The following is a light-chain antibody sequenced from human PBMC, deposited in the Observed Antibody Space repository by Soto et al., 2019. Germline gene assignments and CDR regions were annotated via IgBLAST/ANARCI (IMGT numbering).Light chain of an antibody. V-gene: IGLV1-51*01. CDR2: DDD. Sequence: QSVLTQPPSVSAAPGRGVTISCSGSSSNIGGNSVSWYQQLPGTAPKLLIYDDDKRPSGIPDRFSGSKSGTSATLGITGFQTGDEADYYCGSWDSSLSAYVFGTGTKVTVL. CDR3: GSWDSSLSAYV. CDR1: SSNIGGNS. J-gene: IGLJ1*01.